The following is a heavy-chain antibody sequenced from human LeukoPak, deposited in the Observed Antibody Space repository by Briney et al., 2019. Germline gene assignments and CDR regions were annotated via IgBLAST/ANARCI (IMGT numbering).Heavy chain of an antibody. CDR2: ISYDENNK. CDR1: GFTFSNYV. D-gene: IGHD3-22*01. J-gene: IGHJ4*02. Sequence: QPGRSLRLSCAASGFTFSNYVMHWVRQAPGKGLEWVAVISYDENNKWYADSVKGRSTISRDNSKNTLYLLMNSLKTEDTAVYYCALYAYNSSGLTPFDHWGQGTLVTVSS. CDR3: ALYAYNSSGLTPFDH. V-gene: IGHV3-30-3*01.